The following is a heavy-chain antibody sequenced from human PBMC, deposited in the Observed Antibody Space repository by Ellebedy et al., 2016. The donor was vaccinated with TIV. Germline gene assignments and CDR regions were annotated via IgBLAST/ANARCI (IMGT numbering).Heavy chain of an antibody. CDR3: TKDSYFSGSYLAWFDP. Sequence: ASVKVSCKASGYTFTSYGISWVRQAPGQGLEWMGWITVYNGKANYAQRLQGRVTMTTDTSTSTADMELRSLRSDDTAVYYCTKDSYFSGSYLAWFDPWGQGTLVTVSS. D-gene: IGHD3-10*01. V-gene: IGHV1-18*04. J-gene: IGHJ5*02. CDR2: ITVYNGKA. CDR1: GYTFTSYG.